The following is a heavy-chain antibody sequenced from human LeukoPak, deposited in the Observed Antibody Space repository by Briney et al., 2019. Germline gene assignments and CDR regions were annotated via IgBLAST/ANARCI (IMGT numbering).Heavy chain of an antibody. CDR1: GFTFSSYS. D-gene: IGHD3-9*01. Sequence: GGSLRLSCAASGFTFSSYSMNWIRQAPGKGLEWVSSISSSTSYIYYADSVKGRFTISKDNAKNSLYLQMNSLRAEDTAVYYCARILSVLRYFDWLLGSFDYWGQGTLVTVSS. J-gene: IGHJ4*02. CDR2: ISSSTSYI. CDR3: ARILSVLRYFDWLLGSFDY. V-gene: IGHV3-21*01.